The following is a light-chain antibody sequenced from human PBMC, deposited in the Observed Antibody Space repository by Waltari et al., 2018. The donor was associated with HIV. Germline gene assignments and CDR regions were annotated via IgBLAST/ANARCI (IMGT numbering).Light chain of an antibody. CDR3: QHRSSWPPIT. V-gene: IGKV3-11*01. CDR1: QSVTTS. J-gene: IGKJ5*01. Sequence: EIVLTQSPVTPSLSPGERATLPCRASQSVTTSVAWFQQKPGQAPRLLIFDASSRATGVPARFSGSGSETDFTLTISSLEPEDFAIYYCQHRSSWPPITFGQGTRLEIK. CDR2: DAS.